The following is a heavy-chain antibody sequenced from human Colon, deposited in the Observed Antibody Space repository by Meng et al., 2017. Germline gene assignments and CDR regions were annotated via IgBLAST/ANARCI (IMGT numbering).Heavy chain of an antibody. CDR2: INTDGSTT. V-gene: IGHV3-74*01. Sequence: EVQLVESGGGLVQPGGSLRLSWAASGFTFSSHWMHWVRQAPGKGLVWVSRINTDGSTTYYADSVKGRFTVSRDNAKNTLFLQMDSLRTEDTAVYYCVRGNIDWYLDYWGQGTLVTVSS. J-gene: IGHJ4*02. CDR3: VRGNIDWYLDY. D-gene: IGHD3-9*01. CDR1: GFTFSSHW.